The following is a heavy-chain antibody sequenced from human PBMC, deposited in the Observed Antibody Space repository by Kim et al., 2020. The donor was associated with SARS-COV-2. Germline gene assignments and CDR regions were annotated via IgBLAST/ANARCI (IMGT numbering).Heavy chain of an antibody. CDR3: ARDYDSSGWEGSHS. V-gene: IGHV3-33*01. D-gene: IGHD3-22*01. Sequence: AASVEGRFTLSRDDSKNRLYLQMSSLRAEDTAICYCARDYDSSGWEGSHSWGQGTLVTVSS. J-gene: IGHJ4*02.